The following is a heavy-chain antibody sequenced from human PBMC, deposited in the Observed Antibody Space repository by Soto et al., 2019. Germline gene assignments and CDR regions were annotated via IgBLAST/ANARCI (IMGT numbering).Heavy chain of an antibody. V-gene: IGHV3-66*01. CDR2: IYSGGST. J-gene: IGHJ4*02. CDR1: GFTVSSNY. Sequence: EVQLVESGGGLFQPGGSLRLSCAASGFTVSSNYMSWVRQAPGKGLEWVSVIYSGGSTYYADSVKGRFTISRDNSKNTLYLQMNSLRAEDTAVYYCARTSYDILTGYYDVYWGQGTLVTVSS. CDR3: ARTSYDILTGYYDVY. D-gene: IGHD3-9*01.